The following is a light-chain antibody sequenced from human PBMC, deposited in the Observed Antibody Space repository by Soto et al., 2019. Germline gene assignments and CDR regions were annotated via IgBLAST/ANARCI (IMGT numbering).Light chain of an antibody. J-gene: IGKJ2*01. CDR3: QQYDTSPHT. Sequence: EIVLTQSPGTLSLSPGESATLSCRASQSVSNIQVAWYQQKPGQAPRLLIYGASSRATGIPDRFSGVGSETDFTLTISRLEPEDFAVYYRQQYDTSPHTFGQGTKLEIK. CDR2: GAS. CDR1: QSVSNIQ. V-gene: IGKV3-20*01.